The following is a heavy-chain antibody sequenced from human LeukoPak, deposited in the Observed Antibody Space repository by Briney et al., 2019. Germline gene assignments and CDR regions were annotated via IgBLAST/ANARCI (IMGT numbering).Heavy chain of an antibody. CDR3: ARNDFWSGSDAFDI. J-gene: IGHJ3*02. V-gene: IGHV1-8*01. Sequence: ASVKVSCKASGYTFTSYDINWVRQATGQGLEWMGWMNPNSGNTGYAQKFQGRVTMTRNTSISTAYMELSSLRSEDTAVYYCARNDFWSGSDAFDIWGQGTMGTVSS. D-gene: IGHD3-3*01. CDR2: MNPNSGNT. CDR1: GYTFTSYD.